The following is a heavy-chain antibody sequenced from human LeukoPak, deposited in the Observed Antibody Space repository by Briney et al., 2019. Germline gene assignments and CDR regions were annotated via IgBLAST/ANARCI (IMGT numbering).Heavy chain of an antibody. CDR1: GYTSTSYY. Sequence: ASVKVSCKASGYTSTSYYMHWVRQAPGQGLEWMGIINPSGGDTSYAQKFQGRLTMTRDTSTNTVYMELTSLRSEDTVVYYCAREVMDNLRFDYWGQGTLVTVSS. J-gene: IGHJ4*02. CDR3: AREVMDNLRFDY. V-gene: IGHV1-46*01. D-gene: IGHD1-14*01. CDR2: INPSGGDT.